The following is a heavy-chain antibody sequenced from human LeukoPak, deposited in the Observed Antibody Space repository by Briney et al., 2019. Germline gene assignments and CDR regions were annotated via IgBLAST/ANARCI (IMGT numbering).Heavy chain of an antibody. D-gene: IGHD3-10*01. CDR1: GGSTSSYY. CDR3: ARHDYGSGSYFDY. V-gene: IGHV4-59*08. J-gene: IGHJ4*02. CDR2: IYYSGST. Sequence: SETLSLTCTVSGGSTSSYYWSWIRQPPGKGLEGIGYIYYSGSTNYNPSLKSRGTISVDTSKNQFSLKLSYVTAADTAVYYCARHDYGSGSYFDYWGQGTLVTVSS.